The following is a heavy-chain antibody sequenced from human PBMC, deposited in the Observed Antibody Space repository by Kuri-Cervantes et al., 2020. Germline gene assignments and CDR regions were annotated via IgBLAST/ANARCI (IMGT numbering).Heavy chain of an antibody. Sequence: SETLSLTCTVSGGSISSGGYYWSWIRQHPGKGLEWIGYIYYSGSTYYNPSLKSRVTISVDTSKNQFSLKLSSVTAADTAVYYCARALDYGDYVGGWFDPWGQGTLVTVSS. J-gene: IGHJ5*02. CDR1: GGSISSGGYY. CDR3: ARALDYGDYVGGWFDP. D-gene: IGHD4-17*01. CDR2: IYYSGST. V-gene: IGHV4-31*03.